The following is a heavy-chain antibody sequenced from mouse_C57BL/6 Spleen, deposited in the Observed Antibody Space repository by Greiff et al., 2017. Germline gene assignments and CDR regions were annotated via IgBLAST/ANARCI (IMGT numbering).Heavy chain of an antibody. CDR3: ARASDSSGLHFDY. J-gene: IGHJ2*01. CDR2: ISYDGSN. D-gene: IGHD3-2*02. Sequence: ESGPGLVKPSQSLSLTCSVTGYSITSGYYWNWIRQFPGNKLEWMGYISYDGSNNYNPSLKNRISITRDTSKNQFFLKLNSVTTEDTATYYCARASDSSGLHFDYWGQGTTLTVSS. CDR1: GYSITSGYY. V-gene: IGHV3-6*01.